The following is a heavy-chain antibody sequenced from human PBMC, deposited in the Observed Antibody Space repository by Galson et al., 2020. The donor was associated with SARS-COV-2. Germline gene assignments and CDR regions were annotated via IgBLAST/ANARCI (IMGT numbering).Heavy chain of an antibody. V-gene: IGHV4-59*07. CDR3: ARGFAVLRYFDWLEGAFDI. CDR2: IYYSGST. D-gene: IGHD3-9*01. Sequence: SDTLSLTCTVSGGSISSYYWSWIRQPPGKGLEWIGYIYYSGSTNYNPSLKSRVTISVDTSKNQFSLKLSSVTAADTAVYYCARGFAVLRYFDWLEGAFDIWGQGTMVTVSS. J-gene: IGHJ3*02. CDR1: GGSISSYY.